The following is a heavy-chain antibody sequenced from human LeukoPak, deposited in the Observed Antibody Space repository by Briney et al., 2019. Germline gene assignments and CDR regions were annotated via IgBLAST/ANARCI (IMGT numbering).Heavy chain of an antibody. D-gene: IGHD3-16*01. V-gene: IGHV1-69*13. J-gene: IGHJ6*03. CDR1: GGTFSSYA. CDR2: IIPIFGTA. Sequence: SVKVSCKASGGTFSSYAISWVRQAPGQGLEWMGGIIPIFGTANYAQKFQGRVTITADESTSTTYMELSSLKSEDTAVYYCATTGGDIYYYYMDVWGKGTTVTISS. CDR3: ATTGGDIYYYYMDV.